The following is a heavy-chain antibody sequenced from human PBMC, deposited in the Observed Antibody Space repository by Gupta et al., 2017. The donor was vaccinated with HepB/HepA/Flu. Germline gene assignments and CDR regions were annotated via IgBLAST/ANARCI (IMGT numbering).Heavy chain of an antibody. V-gene: IGHV3-21*06. CDR2: ISSASGYI. D-gene: IGHD2-2*01. CDR1: GFDFNTYT. Sequence: EVHLLESGGGLVKPGGSLRLSCAASGFDFNTYTMQWVRQAPGKGLEWVSSISSASGYIYYADSVKGRFTTFRDNAKNSLYLQMNSLRVEDTAVYYWARDVPHSDVIVEVTGGSRFYYYYMDVWGKGTTVTVSS. CDR3: ARDVPHSDVIVEVTGGSRFYYYYMDV. J-gene: IGHJ6*03.